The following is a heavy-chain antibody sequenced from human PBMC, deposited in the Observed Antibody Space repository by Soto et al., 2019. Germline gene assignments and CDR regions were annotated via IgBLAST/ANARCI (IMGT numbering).Heavy chain of an antibody. Sequence: GGSLRLSCAASGFTFSLHSIHWVRQAPGKGLVWVSRISPDGSSVSYADSVKGRFTFPRDNAKNRLFLQMDSLRVEDTAVYYRARENSFALDVWGRGTTVTVSS. CDR2: ISPDGSSV. CDR1: GFTFSLHS. V-gene: IGHV3-74*01. CDR3: ARENSFALDV. J-gene: IGHJ6*02.